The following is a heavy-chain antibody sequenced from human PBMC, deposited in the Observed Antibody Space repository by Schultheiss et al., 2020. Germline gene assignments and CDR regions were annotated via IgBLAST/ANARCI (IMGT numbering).Heavy chain of an antibody. CDR2: ISSSSSTI. CDR1: GFTFSSYG. CDR3: ARDRYTSSLTLIDY. D-gene: IGHD6-13*01. J-gene: IGHJ4*02. Sequence: GGSLRLSCAASGFTFSSYGMHWVRQAPGKGLEWVSYISSSSSTIYYADSVKGRFTISRDNSKNTLYLQMNSLRAEDTAVYYCARDRYTSSLTLIDYWGQGTLVTVSA. V-gene: IGHV3-48*01.